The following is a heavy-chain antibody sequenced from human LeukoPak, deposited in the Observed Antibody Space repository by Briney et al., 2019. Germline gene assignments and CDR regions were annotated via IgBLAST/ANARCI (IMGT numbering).Heavy chain of an antibody. CDR1: GGSISSSSYY. D-gene: IGHD3-10*01. CDR3: ARDPYLVRGATYYYYYMDV. Sequence: KPSETLSLTCTVSGGSISSSSYYWRWIRQPPGKGLEWIGSIYYSGSTYYNPSLKSRVTISVDTSKNQFSLKLSSVTAADTAVYYCARDPYLVRGATYYYYYMDVWGKGTTVTVSS. J-gene: IGHJ6*03. CDR2: IYYSGST. V-gene: IGHV4-39*02.